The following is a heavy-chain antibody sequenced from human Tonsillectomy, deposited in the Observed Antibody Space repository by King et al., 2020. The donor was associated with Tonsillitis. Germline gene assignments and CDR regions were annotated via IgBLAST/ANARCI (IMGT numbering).Heavy chain of an antibody. V-gene: IGHV4-38-2*01. CDR1: GYSISSGFY. CDR3: AGGAGPEIFDY. D-gene: IGHD1-14*01. J-gene: IGHJ4*02. CDR2: IHHTGRT. Sequence: VQLQESGPGLVKPSETLSLTCAVSGYSISSGFYWGWIRQPPGKGLEWIGNIHHTGRTYYNASLKSRVTVSLHTSKNQFSLTLSSLTAADTAVYYCAGGAGPEIFDYWGQGILVTVSS.